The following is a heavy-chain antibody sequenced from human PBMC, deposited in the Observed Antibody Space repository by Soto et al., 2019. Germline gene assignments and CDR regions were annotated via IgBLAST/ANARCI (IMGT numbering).Heavy chain of an antibody. Sequence: QVQLVQSGAEVQKPGASVKISCEGSGYNFNNYALHWVRQAPGQSLEWVGWINTGNGNRRYSERFQDRVTISRDTSASTAYMQLTNLRSDDTAVYYCARALRYLEGLPGGMDYWGQGTLVTVSS. CDR1: GYNFNNYA. V-gene: IGHV1-3*04. CDR3: ARALRYLEGLPGGMDY. D-gene: IGHD3-3*01. J-gene: IGHJ4*02. CDR2: INTGNGNR.